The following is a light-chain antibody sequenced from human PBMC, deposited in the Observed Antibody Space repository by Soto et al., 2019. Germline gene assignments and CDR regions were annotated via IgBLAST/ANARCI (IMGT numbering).Light chain of an antibody. V-gene: IGKV1-5*01. CDR3: QQYNSYSWT. CDR1: QSIASR. Sequence: DIQMTQSPSSLSASVGDRVTITCRASQSIASRLNWYQQKPGSAPKLLIYGASNLESGAPSRFSGSGSGTEFTLTISRLQPDDFATYYCQQYNSYSWTFGQGTKVDIK. CDR2: GAS. J-gene: IGKJ1*01.